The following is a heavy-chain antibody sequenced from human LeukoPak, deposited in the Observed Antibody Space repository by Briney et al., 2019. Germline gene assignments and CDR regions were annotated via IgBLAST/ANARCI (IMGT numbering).Heavy chain of an antibody. CDR2: ISSSSSYI. CDR1: GFTFSSYS. D-gene: IGHD2-15*01. V-gene: IGHV3-21*01. CDR3: AKGYCSGGSCGDY. Sequence: GGSLRLPCAASGFTFSSYSMNWVRQAPGKGLEWVSSISSSSSYIYYADSVKGRFTISRDNAKNSLYLQMNSLRAEDTAVYYCAKGYCSGGSCGDYWGQGTLVTVSS. J-gene: IGHJ4*02.